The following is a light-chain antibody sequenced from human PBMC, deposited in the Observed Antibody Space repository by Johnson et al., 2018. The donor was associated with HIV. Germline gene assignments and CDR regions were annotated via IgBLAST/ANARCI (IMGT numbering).Light chain of an antibody. J-gene: IGLJ1*01. CDR1: SSNIGNNY. CDR3: GTWDSSLSFYV. V-gene: IGLV1-51*01. Sequence: QSILTQPRSVSAAPRQKVTISCSGSSSNIGNNYVSWYQQLPGTAPKLLIYDNNKRPSGIPDRFSGSKSGTSATLGITGLQTGDEADYYCGTWDSSLSFYVFGTGTKVTVL. CDR2: DNN.